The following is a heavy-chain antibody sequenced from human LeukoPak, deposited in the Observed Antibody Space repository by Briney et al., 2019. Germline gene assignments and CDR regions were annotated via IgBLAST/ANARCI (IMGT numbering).Heavy chain of an antibody. CDR1: GFTFSSYA. CDR2: ISYDGSNK. V-gene: IGHV3-30*04. J-gene: IGHJ4*02. CDR3: ARGSHRWATTNGNFDY. D-gene: IGHD1-1*01. Sequence: GRSLRPSCAASGFTFSSYAMHWVRQAPGKGLEWVAVISYDGSNKYYADSVKGRFTISRDNSKNTLYLQMNSLRAEDTALYYCARGSHRWATTNGNFDYWGQGTLVTVSS.